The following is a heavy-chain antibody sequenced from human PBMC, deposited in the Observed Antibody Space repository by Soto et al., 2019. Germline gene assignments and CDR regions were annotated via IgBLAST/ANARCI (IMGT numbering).Heavy chain of an antibody. D-gene: IGHD2-8*01. J-gene: IGHJ6*02. CDR2: IYYSGST. V-gene: IGHV4-59*01. CDR1: CPSIISYY. CDR3: ARDIMGTNYYYYGMDA. Sequence: SDTLSLTCTLLCPSIISYYWSWIRQPPWKGLEWIGYIYYSGSTNYNPSLKSRVTISVDTSKNQFSLKLSSVTAADTAVYYCARDIMGTNYYYYGMDAWGQGTTVTVS.